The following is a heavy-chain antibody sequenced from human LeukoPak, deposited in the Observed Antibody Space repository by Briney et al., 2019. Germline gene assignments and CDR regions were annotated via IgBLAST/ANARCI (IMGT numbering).Heavy chain of an antibody. D-gene: IGHD6-13*01. Sequence: ASVKVSCKASGYTFTSYYMHWVRQAPGQGLEWMGIINPSGGSTSYAQKFQGRVTMTRGMSTSTAYMELRSLRSDDTAVYYCARAEREAAAGIIDYWGQGTLVTVSS. CDR2: INPSGGST. V-gene: IGHV1-46*01. J-gene: IGHJ4*02. CDR3: ARAEREAAAGIIDY. CDR1: GYTFTSYY.